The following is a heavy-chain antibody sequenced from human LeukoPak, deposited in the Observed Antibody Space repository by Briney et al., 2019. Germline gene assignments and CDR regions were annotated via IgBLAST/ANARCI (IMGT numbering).Heavy chain of an antibody. CDR2: IKSKTDGGTT. D-gene: IGHD3-16*01. J-gene: IGHJ3*02. V-gene: IGHV3-15*01. CDR3: TTDSDYVLYAFDI. CDR1: GFTFSNAW. Sequence: PGGSLRLSCAASGFTFSNAWMSWVRQAPGKGLEWVGRIKSKTDGGTTDYAAPVKGRFTISRDDSKNTLYLQMNSLKTEDTAVYYCTTDSDYVLYAFDIWGQGTMVTVSS.